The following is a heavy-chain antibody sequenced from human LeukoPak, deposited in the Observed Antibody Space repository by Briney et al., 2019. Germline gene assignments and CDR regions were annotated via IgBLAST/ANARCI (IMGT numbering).Heavy chain of an antibody. Sequence: GGSLRLSCSASGFTFSSYAMSWVRQAPGKGLEWVSTISRSGGTTYYADSVKGRVTISRDNSSNTLYLRMNSLRAEDTAVYYCAKVIYTTGWSYFDNWGQGTLFTVSS. J-gene: IGHJ4*02. D-gene: IGHD6-19*01. CDR1: GFTFSSYA. V-gene: IGHV3-23*01. CDR3: AKVIYTTGWSYFDN. CDR2: ISRSGGTT.